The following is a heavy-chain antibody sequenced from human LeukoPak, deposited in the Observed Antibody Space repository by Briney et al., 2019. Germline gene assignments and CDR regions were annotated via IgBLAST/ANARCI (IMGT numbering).Heavy chain of an antibody. Sequence: SETLSLTCAVSGYSISSGYYWGWIRQPPGKGLEWIGSIYHSGSTYYNPSLKSRVTISVDTSKNQFSLKLSSVTAADTAVYYCARGSPVAGTYGPKRGPYYYMDVWGKGTTVTVSS. CDR3: ARGSPVAGTYGPKRGPYYYMDV. CDR1: GYSISSGYY. J-gene: IGHJ6*03. D-gene: IGHD6-19*01. CDR2: IYHSGST. V-gene: IGHV4-38-2*01.